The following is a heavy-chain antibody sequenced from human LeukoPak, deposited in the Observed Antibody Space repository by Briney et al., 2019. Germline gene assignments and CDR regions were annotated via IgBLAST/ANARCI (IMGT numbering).Heavy chain of an antibody. D-gene: IGHD4-11*01. V-gene: IGHV3-11*03. CDR1: GFTFSDYY. J-gene: IGHJ4*02. Sequence: PGGSLRLSCAASGFTFSDYYMSWIRQAPGKGLEWVSYISSSDSYTNYADSVKGRFTISRDNAKNSLYLQMNSLRAEDTAVYYCARRQYTYRDRGQGTLVTVSS. CDR3: ARRQYTYRD. CDR2: ISSSDSYT.